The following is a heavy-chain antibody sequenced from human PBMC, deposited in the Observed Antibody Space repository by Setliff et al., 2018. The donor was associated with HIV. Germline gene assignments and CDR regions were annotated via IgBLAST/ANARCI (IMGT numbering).Heavy chain of an antibody. CDR2: FDPEDGET. CDR3: ATSGFYDILTGPTPGVFDI. CDR1: GYSLTDLS. Sequence: ASVKVSCKVSGYSLTDLSIHWVRQAPGKGLEWMGGFDPEDGETVYAEKFQGRVTMTEDTSTDTAYMALSSLRSEDTAMYYCATSGFYDILTGPTPGVFDIWGQGTMVTVS. V-gene: IGHV1-24*01. D-gene: IGHD3-9*01. J-gene: IGHJ3*02.